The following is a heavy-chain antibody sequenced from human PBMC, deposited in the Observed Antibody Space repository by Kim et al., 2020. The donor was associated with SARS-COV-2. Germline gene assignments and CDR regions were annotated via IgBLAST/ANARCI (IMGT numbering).Heavy chain of an antibody. Sequence: SETLSLTCTVSGGSISSYYWSWIRQPPGKGLEWIGYIYYSGSTNYNPSLKSRVTISVDTSKNQFSLKLSSVTAADTAVYYCARHLSPAPPRHGSEKLDDAFDIWGQGTMVTVSS. CDR3: ARHLSPAPPRHGSEKLDDAFDI. J-gene: IGHJ3*02. CDR1: GGSISSYY. CDR2: IYYSGST. V-gene: IGHV4-59*08. D-gene: IGHD3-10*01.